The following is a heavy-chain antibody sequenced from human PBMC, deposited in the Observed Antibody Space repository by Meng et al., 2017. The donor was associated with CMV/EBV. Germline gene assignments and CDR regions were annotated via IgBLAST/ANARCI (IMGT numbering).Heavy chain of an antibody. Sequence: ASVKVSCKASGYTFTSYYIHWVRQAPGQGLEWMGWIDPNSGATNYAQKFQGRVTMTRDTSISTAYMELSRLRSDDTAVYYCASDNLYSSSPYYGMDVWGQGTTVTVSS. D-gene: IGHD6-6*01. CDR1: GYTFTSYY. J-gene: IGHJ6*02. CDR2: IDPNSGAT. CDR3: ASDNLYSSSPYYGMDV. V-gene: IGHV1-2*02.